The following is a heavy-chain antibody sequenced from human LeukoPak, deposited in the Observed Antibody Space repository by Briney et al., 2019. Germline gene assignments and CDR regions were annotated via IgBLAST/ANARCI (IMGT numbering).Heavy chain of an antibody. CDR3: AKYSSSWYLKYFQH. D-gene: IGHD6-13*01. J-gene: IGHJ1*01. CDR1: GFTFSSYA. Sequence: GGSLRLSCAASGFTFSSYAMSWVRQAPGKGLEWVSAISGSGGSTYYADSVKGRFTISRDNSKNTLYLQMSSLRAEDTAVYYCAKYSSSWYLKYFQHWGQGTLVTVSS. CDR2: ISGSGGST. V-gene: IGHV3-23*01.